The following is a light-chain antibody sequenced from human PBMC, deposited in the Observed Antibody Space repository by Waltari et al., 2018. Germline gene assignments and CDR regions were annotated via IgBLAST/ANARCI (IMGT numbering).Light chain of an antibody. CDR1: QSISTW. V-gene: IGKV1-5*03. J-gene: IGKJ2*01. CDR3: QQYNSYPYT. Sequence: DIQMTQSPSTLSASVGDRVTLTCRASQSISTWLAWYQQKPGKAPKLLIYKASDLETGVPSRFSGSGSGTEFTLTISCLQPDDFATYYCQQYNSYPYTFGQGTNLEVK. CDR2: KAS.